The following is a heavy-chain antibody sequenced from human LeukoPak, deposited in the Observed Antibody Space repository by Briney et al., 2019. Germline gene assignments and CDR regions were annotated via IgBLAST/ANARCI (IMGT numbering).Heavy chain of an antibody. CDR1: GFTFSSYS. CDR3: ARVYSSSSTSGY. D-gene: IGHD6-6*01. V-gene: IGHV3-21*01. CDR2: ISSSSSYI. Sequence: PGGSLRLSCAASGFTFSSYSMNSGRQAPGEGLGWVSSISSSSSYIYYADSVRGRFTISRDNAKNSLYLQINSLRAADTGVYYCARVYSSSSTSGYWGQGTLVSVSS. J-gene: IGHJ4*02.